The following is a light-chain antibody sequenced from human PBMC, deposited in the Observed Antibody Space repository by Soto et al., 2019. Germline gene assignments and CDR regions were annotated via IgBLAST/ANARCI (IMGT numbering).Light chain of an antibody. Sequence: IVLTQSPGTLSLSPGERATLSCRASQSVRSYLAWYQQKPGQAPRLLIYDASNRATDIPARFSGSGSGTDFTLTISSLDPEDSAVYYCHQRSKWPLTFGGGTKVDIK. J-gene: IGKJ4*01. CDR3: HQRSKWPLT. CDR1: QSVRSY. V-gene: IGKV3-11*01. CDR2: DAS.